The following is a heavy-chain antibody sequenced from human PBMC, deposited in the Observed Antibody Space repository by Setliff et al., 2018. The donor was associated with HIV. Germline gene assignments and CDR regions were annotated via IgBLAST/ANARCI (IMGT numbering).Heavy chain of an antibody. J-gene: IGHJ6*03. CDR2: AYYNGQD. Sequence: PSETLSLTCTVSGDSISGHFWNWIRQTPDKGLEWIGRAYYNGQDDHNPSLRSRLTISVDTSKNQFSLTLTSVIAADTAIYYCARGIVPPTRQGYYYMDVWGKGTTVTVS. CDR1: GDSISGHF. V-gene: IGHV4-59*11. CDR3: ARGIVPPTRQGYYYMDV. D-gene: IGHD2-21*01.